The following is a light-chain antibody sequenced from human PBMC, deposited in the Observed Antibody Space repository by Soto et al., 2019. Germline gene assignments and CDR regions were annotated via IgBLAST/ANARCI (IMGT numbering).Light chain of an antibody. CDR1: QSILYRSNNKDC. CDR3: QQYYTAPRT. CDR2: WAS. V-gene: IGKV4-1*01. J-gene: IGKJ1*01. Sequence: DIVLAQSPDSLAVSLGERATINCKPSQSILYRSNNKDCLTWYQQKPRQPPKLLISWASTRESGVPDRFSGSGSGTDFNLTISSLQAEDVAVYYCQQYYTAPRTFDQGTKVEIK.